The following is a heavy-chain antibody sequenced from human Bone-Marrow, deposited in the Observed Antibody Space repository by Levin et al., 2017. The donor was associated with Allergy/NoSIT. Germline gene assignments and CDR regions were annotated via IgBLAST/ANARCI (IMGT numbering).Heavy chain of an antibody. J-gene: IGHJ4*02. V-gene: IGHV4-30-4*01. D-gene: IGHD2-15*01. CDR2: IYYSGST. CDR1: GGSVSSGDDY. Sequence: PSETLSLTCTVSGGSVSSGDDYWSWIRQPPGKGLEWIGYIYYSGSTSYNPSLKSRITISIDTSKNQFSLKLTSVTATDTAVYYCATCSGGTCYTGLDYWGQGTLVTVSS. CDR3: ATCSGGTCYTGLDY.